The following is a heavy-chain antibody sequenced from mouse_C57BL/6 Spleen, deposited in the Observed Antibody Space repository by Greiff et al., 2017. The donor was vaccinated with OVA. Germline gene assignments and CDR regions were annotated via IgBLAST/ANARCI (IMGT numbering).Heavy chain of an antibody. D-gene: IGHD1-1*01. Sequence: QVQLQQPGAELVKPGASVKLSCKASGYTFTSYWMHWVKQRPGRGLEWIGLIDPNSGGTKYNEKFKSKATLTVDKPSSTAYMQLSSLTAEDSAVYDGANDYSSSPWAMDYWGQGTSVTVSS. J-gene: IGHJ4*01. V-gene: IGHV1-72*01. CDR3: ANDYSSSPWAMDY. CDR1: GYTFTSYW. CDR2: IDPNSGGT.